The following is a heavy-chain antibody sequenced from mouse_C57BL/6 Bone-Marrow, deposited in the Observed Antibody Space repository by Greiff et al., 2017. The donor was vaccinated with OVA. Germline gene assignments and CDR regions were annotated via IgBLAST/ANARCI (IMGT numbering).Heavy chain of an antibody. CDR3: TNQLGEPVAY. J-gene: IGHJ3*01. D-gene: IGHD4-1*02. V-gene: IGHV14-4*01. Sequence: VQLQQSGAELVRPGASVKLSCTASGFNIKDDYMHWVKQRPEQGLEWIGWIDPENGDTEYASKFQGKATITADTSSNTAYLQLSSLTSEDTAVYDCTNQLGEPVAYWGQGTLVTVSA. CDR2: IDPENGDT. CDR1: GFNIKDDY.